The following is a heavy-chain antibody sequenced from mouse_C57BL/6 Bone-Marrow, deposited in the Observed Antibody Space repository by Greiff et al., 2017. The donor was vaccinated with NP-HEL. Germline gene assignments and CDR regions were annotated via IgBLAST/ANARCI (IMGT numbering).Heavy chain of an antibody. CDR3: AGIYYGNYVRMDY. CDR2: IYPRDGST. J-gene: IGHJ4*01. CDR1: GYTFTSYD. Sequence: VKLQESGPELVKPGASVKLSCKASGYTFTSYDINWVKQRPGQGLEWIGWIYPRDGSTKYNEKFKGKATLTVDTSSSTAYMELHSLTSEDSAVYFCAGIYYGNYVRMDYWGQGTSVTVSS. D-gene: IGHD2-1*01. V-gene: IGHV1-85*01.